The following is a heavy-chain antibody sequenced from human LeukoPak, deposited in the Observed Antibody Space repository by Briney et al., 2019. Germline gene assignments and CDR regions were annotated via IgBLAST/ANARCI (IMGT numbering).Heavy chain of an antibody. Sequence: GSLRLSCAASGFTFSSYAMSWVCQAPGKGLEWVANIKQDGSEKNYVDSVKGRFTISRDNAKNSLYLQMNSLRAEDTAVYYCASGLELDYWGQGTLVTVSS. J-gene: IGHJ4*02. V-gene: IGHV3-7*03. CDR3: ASGLELDY. CDR2: IKQDGSEK. CDR1: GFTFSSYA.